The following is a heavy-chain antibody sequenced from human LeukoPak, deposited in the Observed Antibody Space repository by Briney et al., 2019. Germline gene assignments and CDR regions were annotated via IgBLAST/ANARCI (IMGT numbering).Heavy chain of an antibody. Sequence: GGSLRLSCAASGFTFSNHAMSWVRQAPGKGLEWVSGISGSGGSTYYADSVRGRFTISRDNSKNTVYLQTNSLRAEDTAVYYCAKRYYSDSSGYLGSLNYWGQGTLVTVSS. CDR1: GFTFSNHA. J-gene: IGHJ4*02. CDR2: ISGSGGST. D-gene: IGHD3-22*01. V-gene: IGHV3-23*01. CDR3: AKRYYSDSSGYLGSLNY.